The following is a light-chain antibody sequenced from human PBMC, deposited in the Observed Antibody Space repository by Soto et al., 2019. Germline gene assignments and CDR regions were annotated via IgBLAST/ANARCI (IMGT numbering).Light chain of an antibody. CDR2: DAS. Sequence: GYIVTARWRASPGIGSWLAGYQQKPGKTPKLLIYDASSLESVVPSRFSRSGSWTEFTLTISSLQPDDFSTYYCQPYNSYSGTFGQGTKVDIK. CDR1: PGIGSW. CDR3: QPYNSYSGT. J-gene: IGKJ1*01. V-gene: IGKV1-5*01.